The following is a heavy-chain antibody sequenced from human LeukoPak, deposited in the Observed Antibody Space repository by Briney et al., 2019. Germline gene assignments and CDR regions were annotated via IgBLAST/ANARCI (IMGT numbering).Heavy chain of an antibody. V-gene: IGHV4-34*01. D-gene: IGHD1-14*01. Sequence: SETLSLTCAVYGGSFSGYYWSWIRQPPGKGLEWIGEINHSGSTNYNPSLKSRVTISVDTSKNQFSLKLSSVTAADTAVYYCARGGFLSEPVTYYYYYYMDVWGKGTTVTVSS. CDR2: INHSGST. CDR1: GGSFSGYY. CDR3: ARGGFLSEPVTYYYYYYMDV. J-gene: IGHJ6*03.